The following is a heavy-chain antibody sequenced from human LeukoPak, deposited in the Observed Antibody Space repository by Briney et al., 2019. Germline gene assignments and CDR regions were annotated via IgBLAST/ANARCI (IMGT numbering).Heavy chain of an antibody. CDR1: GGSITTYY. J-gene: IGHJ4*02. V-gene: IGHV4-59*01. CDR2: IHHSVSP. D-gene: IGHD1-26*01. CDR3: ARDILMVGATHYFDY. Sequence: SETLSLTCTVSGGSITTYYWSWLRQSPGRGLEWIGYIHHSVSPTYNPSLKSRVTISVDTSKNQFPPKVSSVTAADTAVYYCARDILMVGATHYFDYWGQGTLVTVSS.